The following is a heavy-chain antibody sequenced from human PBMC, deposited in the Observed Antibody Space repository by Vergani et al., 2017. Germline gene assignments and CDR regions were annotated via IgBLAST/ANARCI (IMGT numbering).Heavy chain of an antibody. D-gene: IGHD3-22*01. CDR3: ARDRDSSGSDAFDI. CDR1: GGSISSGGYY. V-gene: IGHV4-31*03. CDR2: IYYSGST. J-gene: IGHJ3*02. Sequence: QVQLQESGPGLVKPSQTLCLTCTVSGGSISSGGYYWSWIRQHPGKGLEWIGYIYYSGSTYYNPSLKSRVTISVDTSKNQFSLKLSSVTAADTAVYYCARDRDSSGSDAFDIWGQGTMVTVSS.